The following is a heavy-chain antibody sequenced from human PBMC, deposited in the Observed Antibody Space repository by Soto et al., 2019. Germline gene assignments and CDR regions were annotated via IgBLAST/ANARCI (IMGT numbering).Heavy chain of an antibody. CDR1: GFTFSSYG. V-gene: IGHV3-30*18. J-gene: IGHJ6*02. CDR3: AKDLAGITIFGVVIPPWYYYGMDV. Sequence: GGSLRLSCAASGFTFSSYGMHWVRQAPGKGLEWVAVISYDGSNKYYADSVKGRFTISRDNSKNTLYLQMNSLRAEDTAVYYCAKDLAGITIFGVVIPPWYYYGMDVWGQGTTVTVSS. CDR2: ISYDGSNK. D-gene: IGHD3-3*01.